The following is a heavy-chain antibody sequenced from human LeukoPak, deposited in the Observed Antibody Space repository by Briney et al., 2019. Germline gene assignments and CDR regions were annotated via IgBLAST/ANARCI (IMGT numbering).Heavy chain of an antibody. D-gene: IGHD5-18*01. Sequence: PGGSLRLSCAASGFTFSSYGMSWVRQAPGKGLEWVSYISSSSSTIYYADSVKGRFTISRDNAKNSLYLQMNSLRAEDTAVYYCARGRGYSYGPPDWYFDLWGRGTLVTVSS. J-gene: IGHJ2*01. CDR2: ISSSSSTI. V-gene: IGHV3-48*01. CDR1: GFTFSSYG. CDR3: ARGRGYSYGPPDWYFDL.